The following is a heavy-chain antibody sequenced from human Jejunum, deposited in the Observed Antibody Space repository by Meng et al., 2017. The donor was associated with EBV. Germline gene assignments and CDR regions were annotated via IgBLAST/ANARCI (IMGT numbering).Heavy chain of an antibody. V-gene: IGHV4-4*02. CDR3: ARDRGVEDY. CDR1: GGSIDTDNW. D-gene: IGHD5-24*01. CDR2: IHHSGST. J-gene: IGHJ4*02. Sequence: LDEYGSGHAKPSRSLALTCAVHGGSIDTDNWGSWIRQPPGKGLEYIGEIHHSGSTKYHPSLKSRVPISVDKSNNHFSLKLSSVTAADTAVYYCARDRGVEDYWGQGTLVTVSS.